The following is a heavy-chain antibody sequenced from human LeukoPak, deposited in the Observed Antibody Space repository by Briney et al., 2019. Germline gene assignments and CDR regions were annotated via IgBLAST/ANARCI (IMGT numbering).Heavy chain of an antibody. CDR3: ARSPGGVTTNFDY. Sequence: PGGSLRLSCAASGFTFSSYSMNWVRQAPGKGLEWVSSISSSSSYIYYADSVKGRFTISRDNAKNSLYLQMNSLRAEDTAVYYCARSPGGVTTNFDYWGQGTLVPVSS. CDR2: ISSSSSYI. CDR1: GFTFSSYS. J-gene: IGHJ4*02. V-gene: IGHV3-21*01. D-gene: IGHD4-17*01.